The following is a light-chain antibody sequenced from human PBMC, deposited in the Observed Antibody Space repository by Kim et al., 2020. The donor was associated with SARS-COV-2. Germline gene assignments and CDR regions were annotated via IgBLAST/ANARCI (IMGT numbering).Light chain of an antibody. Sequence: SSELTQDPAVSVALGQTVRITCQGDSLRSYYATWYQQKPGQAPILVIYGKNNRPSGIPDRFSGSSSGNTASLTITGTPAGDEADYYCNSWDSNDNVVFGGGIQMNVL. CDR1: SLRSYY. V-gene: IGLV3-19*01. CDR2: GKN. CDR3: NSWDSNDNVV. J-gene: IGLJ2*01.